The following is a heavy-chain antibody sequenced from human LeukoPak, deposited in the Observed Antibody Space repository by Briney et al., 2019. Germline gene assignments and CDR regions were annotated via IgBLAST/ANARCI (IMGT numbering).Heavy chain of an antibody. V-gene: IGHV3-23*01. CDR3: ARDSSLLRAHPLDY. Sequence: GGSLRLSCAASGFTFSSYAMSWVRQAPGKGLEWVSAISGSGGSTYYADSVKGRFTISRDNAKNSLYLQMNSLRAEDTAVYYCARDSSLLRAHPLDYWGQGTLVTVSS. D-gene: IGHD3-16*01. CDR1: GFTFSSYA. CDR2: ISGSGGST. J-gene: IGHJ4*02.